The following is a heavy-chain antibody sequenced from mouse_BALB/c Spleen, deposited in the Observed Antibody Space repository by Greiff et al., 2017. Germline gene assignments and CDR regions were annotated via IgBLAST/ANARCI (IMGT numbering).Heavy chain of an antibody. D-gene: IGHD1-2*01. V-gene: IGHV2-9*02. Sequence: QVQLQQSGPSLVQPSQSLSITCTVSGYSLTSYGVHWVRQSPGKGLEWLGVIWAGGSTTYNSALMSRLSTSKDNSKSQVFLKMNSLQTDDTAMYCCTKDRTTAGDGFAYWGQGTLVTVSA. CDR3: TKDRTTAGDGFAY. J-gene: IGHJ3*01. CDR2: IWAGGST. CDR1: GYSLTSYG.